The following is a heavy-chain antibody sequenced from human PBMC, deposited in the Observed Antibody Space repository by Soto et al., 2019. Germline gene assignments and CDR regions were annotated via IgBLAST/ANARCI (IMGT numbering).Heavy chain of an antibody. CDR2: ISYDGSNK. D-gene: IGHD3-10*01. V-gene: IGHV3-30-3*01. J-gene: IGHJ3*02. CDR1: GFTFSSYA. Sequence: QVQLVESGGGVVQPGRSLRLSCAASGFTFSSYAMHWVRQAPGKGLEWVAVISYDGSNKYYADSVKGRFTISRDNSKNTLYLQMNSLRAGDKAVYYCARDTGNRGDAFDIWGQGTMVTVSS. CDR3: ARDTGNRGDAFDI.